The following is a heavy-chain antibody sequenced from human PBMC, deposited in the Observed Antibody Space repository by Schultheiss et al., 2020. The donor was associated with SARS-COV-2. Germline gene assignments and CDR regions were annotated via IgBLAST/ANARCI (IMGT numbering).Heavy chain of an antibody. Sequence: GSLRLSCAVSGYSISSGYYWGWIRQPPGKGLEWIGSIYHSGSTYYNPSLKSRVTISVDTSKNQFSLKLSSVTAADTAVYYCAALNGIPYYYDSSGSDYWGQGTLVTVSS. CDR1: GYSISSGYY. J-gene: IGHJ4*02. CDR2: IYHSGST. CDR3: AALNGIPYYYDSSGSDY. D-gene: IGHD3-22*01. V-gene: IGHV4-38-2*01.